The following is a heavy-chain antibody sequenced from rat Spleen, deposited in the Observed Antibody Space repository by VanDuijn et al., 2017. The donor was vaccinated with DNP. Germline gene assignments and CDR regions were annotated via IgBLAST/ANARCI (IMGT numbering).Heavy chain of an antibody. Sequence: EVKLVESGGGLVQPGRSLKLSCAASGFNFNDYWMGWVRQAPGKGLEWIGEINKDSSTIKYSPSLKDKFAISRDDAKSTLYLQMNSLRSEDTATYYCKVGAQYWGQGVMVTVSS. CDR2: INKDSSTI. D-gene: IGHD5-1*01. J-gene: IGHJ2*01. V-gene: IGHV4-2*01. CDR3: KVGAQY. CDR1: GFNFNDYW.